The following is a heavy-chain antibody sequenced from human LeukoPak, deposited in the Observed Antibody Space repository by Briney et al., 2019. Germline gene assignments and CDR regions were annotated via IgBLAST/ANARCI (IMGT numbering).Heavy chain of an antibody. Sequence: ASVKVSCKASGGTFSSYAISWVRQAPGQGLEWMGRIIPILGIANYAQKFQGRVTITADESTSTAYMELSSLRSEDTAVYYCETIFGVDSDAFDIWGQGTMVTVSS. CDR3: ETIFGVDSDAFDI. CDR1: GGTFSSYA. CDR2: IIPILGIA. V-gene: IGHV1-69*04. J-gene: IGHJ3*02. D-gene: IGHD3-3*02.